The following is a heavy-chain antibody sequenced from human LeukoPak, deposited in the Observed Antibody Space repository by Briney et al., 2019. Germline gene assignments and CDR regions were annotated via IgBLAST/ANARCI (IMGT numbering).Heavy chain of an antibody. V-gene: IGHV3-64D*06. J-gene: IGHJ6*04. CDR3: VKNIDYDYYYYGMDV. CDR1: GFTFSSYA. D-gene: IGHD4-17*01. CDR2: ISSNGGST. Sequence: PGGSLRLSCSASGFTFSSYAMHWVRQAPGKGLEYVSAISSNGGSTYYADSVKGRFTISRDNFKNTLYLQMSSLRAEDTAVYYCVKNIDYDYYYYGMDVWGKGTTVTVSS.